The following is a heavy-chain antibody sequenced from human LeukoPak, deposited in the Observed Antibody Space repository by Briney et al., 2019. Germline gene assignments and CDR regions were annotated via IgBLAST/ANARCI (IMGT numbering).Heavy chain of an antibody. D-gene: IGHD3-9*01. CDR2: IYYSGST. J-gene: IGHJ4*02. V-gene: IGHV4-39*01. CDR3: ARRGYDILTGYYGEYYLDY. Sequence: SQTLSLTCTVSGGSISSGDYYWGWIRQPPGKGLEWVGSIYYSGSTYYNPALKSRVTISVDTSKNQFSLKLSSVTAADTAVYYCARRGYDILTGYYGEYYLDYWGQGTLVTVSS. CDR1: GGSISSGDYY.